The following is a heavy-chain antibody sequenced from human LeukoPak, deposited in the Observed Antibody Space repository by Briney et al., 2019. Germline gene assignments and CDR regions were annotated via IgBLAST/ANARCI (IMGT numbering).Heavy chain of an antibody. J-gene: IGHJ4*02. CDR2: ISYDGSNK. CDR3: ARGGSGWYGPEYGFDY. CDR1: GFTFSSYA. Sequence: PGGSLRLSCAASGFTFSSYAMNWVRQAPGKGLEWVAVISYDGSNKYYADSVKGRFTISRDNSKNTLYLQMNSLRAEDTAVYYCARGGSGWYGPEYGFDYWGQGTLVTVSS. D-gene: IGHD6-19*01. V-gene: IGHV3-30-3*01.